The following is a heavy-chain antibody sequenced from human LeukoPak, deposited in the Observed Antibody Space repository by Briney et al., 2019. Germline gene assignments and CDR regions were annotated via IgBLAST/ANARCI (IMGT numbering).Heavy chain of an antibody. V-gene: IGHV4-39*01. J-gene: IGHJ6*03. CDR3: ARSYSNYVYYYYYMDV. D-gene: IGHD4-11*01. CDR1: GGSISSSSYY. CDR2: IYYSGST. Sequence: SETLSLTCTVSGGSISSSSYYWGWIRQPPGKGLEWIGSIYYSGSTYYNPSLKSRVTISVDTSKNQFSLKLGSVTAADTAVYYCARSYSNYVYYYYYMDVWGKGTTVTVSS.